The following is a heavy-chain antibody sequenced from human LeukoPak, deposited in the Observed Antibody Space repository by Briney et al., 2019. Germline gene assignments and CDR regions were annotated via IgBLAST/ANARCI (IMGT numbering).Heavy chain of an antibody. D-gene: IGHD6-19*01. J-gene: IGHJ4*02. CDR1: GFTFSSYE. Sequence: GGSLRRSCAASGFTFSSYERNWVGQAPGKGLEWGSCISSSGSTIYYADYGRGRFTISRDNAKTSLSLQMTSLRAEDTAVYYCARERIAVAGTGGPSTIFDYWGQGTLVTVSS. V-gene: IGHV3-48*03. CDR3: ARERIAVAGTGGPSTIFDY. CDR2: ISSSGSTI.